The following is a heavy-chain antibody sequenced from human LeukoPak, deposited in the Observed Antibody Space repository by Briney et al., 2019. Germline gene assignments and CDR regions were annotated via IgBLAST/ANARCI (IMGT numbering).Heavy chain of an antibody. CDR3: ARDDRIAVAGPYYFDY. D-gene: IGHD6-19*01. CDR1: GYTFTSYY. J-gene: IGHJ4*02. V-gene: IGHV1-46*01. Sequence: ASVKVSCKASGYTFTSYYIHWVRQAPGQGLEWMGIINPSTDTTTYAQKFQGRVTMIRDTSTRTVYMELSSLRSEDTAVYYCARDDRIAVAGPYYFDYWGQGTLVTVSS. CDR2: INPSTDTT.